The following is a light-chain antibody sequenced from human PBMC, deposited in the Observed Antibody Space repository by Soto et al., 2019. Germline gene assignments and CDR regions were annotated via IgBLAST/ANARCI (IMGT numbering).Light chain of an antibody. Sequence: DIVMTQSPDSLAVSLGERATIDCKSSQSVLYNSNNKNYLAWYQRKPGQPPKLLVYWASTRESGVPDRFSGSGSGTDFTLTISILQAEDVAVYYCQQYYSIPWTFGQGTKVEIK. J-gene: IGKJ1*01. CDR2: WAS. CDR3: QQYYSIPWT. V-gene: IGKV4-1*01. CDR1: QSVLYNSNNKNY.